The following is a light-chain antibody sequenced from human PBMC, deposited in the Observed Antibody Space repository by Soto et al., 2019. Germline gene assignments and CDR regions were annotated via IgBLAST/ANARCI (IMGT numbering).Light chain of an antibody. V-gene: IGLV2-14*01. CDR2: EVT. J-gene: IGLJ1*01. CDR1: SSDIGGYNS. CDR3: SSYTRGNTYV. Sequence: QSALTQPASVSGSPGQSITISCTGTSSDIGGYNSVSWYQQHPRKAPKLMIYEVTNRPSGISNRFSGSKSGNTASLTIAGLQAEDEADYYCSSYTRGNTYVFGTGTKVPVL.